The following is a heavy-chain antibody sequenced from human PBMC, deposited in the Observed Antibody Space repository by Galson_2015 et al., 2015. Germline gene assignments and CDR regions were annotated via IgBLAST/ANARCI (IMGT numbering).Heavy chain of an antibody. J-gene: IGHJ3*02. CDR3: ARGGLVWLRLDGTFDI. Sequence: SVKVSCKASGYTFTGYYMHWVRQAPGHGLEWMGWINPNSGGTNYAHKFQGWLTLTRDTSISTAYMELSRLRSDDTAVYYCARGGLVWLRLDGTFDIWGQGTKVTVSS. V-gene: IGHV1-2*04. CDR1: GYTFTGYY. CDR2: INPNSGGT. D-gene: IGHD5-12*01.